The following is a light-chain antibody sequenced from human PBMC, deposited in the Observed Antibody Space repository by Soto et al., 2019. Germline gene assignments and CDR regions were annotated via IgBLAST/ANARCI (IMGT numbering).Light chain of an antibody. CDR2: GAS. J-gene: IGKJ1*01. Sequence: PGERVTLSCRASQSVSSSYLTWYQQKPGQAPKLLIYGASTRATGIPARFSGSGSGTEFTLTISSLQSEDFAVYYCQQYNNWPPWTFGQGTKVDNK. CDR1: QSVSSSY. CDR3: QQYNNWPPWT. V-gene: IGKV3-15*01.